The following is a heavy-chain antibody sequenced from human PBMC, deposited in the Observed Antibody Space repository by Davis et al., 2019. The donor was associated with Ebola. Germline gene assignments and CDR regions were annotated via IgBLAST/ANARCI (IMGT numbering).Heavy chain of an antibody. J-gene: IGHJ6*02. D-gene: IGHD3-22*01. Sequence: SGPTLVKPTQTLTLTYTFSGFSLSTSGVGVGWIRQLRGKALEWLALIYCDDDKRYIPSLKNRLTITKDTSKNQVVLKMTNIDPVDTATYYCTHSTYDSSGSYGMDVWGQGTTVTVSS. V-gene: IGHV2-5*02. CDR3: THSTYDSSGSYGMDV. CDR1: GFSLSTSGVG. CDR2: IYCDDDK.